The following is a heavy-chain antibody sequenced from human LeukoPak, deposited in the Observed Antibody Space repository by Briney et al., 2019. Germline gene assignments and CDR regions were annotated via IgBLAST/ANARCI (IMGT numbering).Heavy chain of an antibody. CDR2: ISYDGSNK. J-gene: IGHJ4*02. CDR3: ARDSLRITMVRGVIPNGFDY. CDR1: GFTFSSYA. Sequence: GGSLRLSCAASGFTFSSYAMHWVRQAPGKGLEWVAVISYDGSNKYYADSVKGRFTISRDNSKNTLYLQMNSLRAEDTAVYYCARDSLRITMVRGVIPNGFDYWGQGTLVTVSS. V-gene: IGHV3-30*04. D-gene: IGHD3-10*01.